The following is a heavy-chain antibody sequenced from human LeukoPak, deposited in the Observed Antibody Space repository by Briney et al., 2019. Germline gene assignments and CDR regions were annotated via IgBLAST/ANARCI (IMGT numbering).Heavy chain of an antibody. CDR3: ARQIASAGTAGFDF. V-gene: IGHV4-4*07. CDR2: IYITGST. D-gene: IGHD6-13*01. CDR1: GGSISSYY. Sequence: SPTLSLTCTVAGGSISSYYWSWIRHPAGKGLEWIGCIYITGSTNYNPPLRSRATMSVDTSNNQFSLRLRSVTAADTAVYYCARQIASAGTAGFDFWGQGALVTVSS. J-gene: IGHJ4*02.